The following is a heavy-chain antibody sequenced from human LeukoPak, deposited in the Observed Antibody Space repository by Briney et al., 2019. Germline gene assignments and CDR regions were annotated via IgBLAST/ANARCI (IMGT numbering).Heavy chain of an antibody. D-gene: IGHD6-19*01. CDR3: AKGGWSVDY. J-gene: IGHJ4*02. CDR1: GGSMSSYY. Sequence: PSETLSLTCTVSGGSMSSYYWSWIRQPPGKGLEWIGYIYYNVKTNYSPSLNSRVTISVDTSRNQFSLRLNSVTAADTAVYYCAKGGWSVDYWGQGTLVTVSS. CDR2: IYYNVKT. V-gene: IGHV4-59*08.